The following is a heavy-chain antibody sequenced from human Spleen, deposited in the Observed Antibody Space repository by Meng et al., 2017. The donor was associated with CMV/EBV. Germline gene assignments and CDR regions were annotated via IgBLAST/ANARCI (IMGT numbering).Heavy chain of an antibody. CDR1: GFNFSTCY. Sequence: VLVGESWGGLVKRGGSWRSPCGASGFNFSTCYMSWIRQAPGKGLVWVSVIYSGSSINYADSVKGRFTISRDSSKTTLYLQMNSLRDEDTAVYYCTRDFSVYSDYGGFDFWGQGTLVTVSS. CDR2: IYSGSSI. CDR3: TRDFSVYSDYGGFDF. V-gene: IGHV3-66*02. J-gene: IGHJ4*02. D-gene: IGHD5-12*01.